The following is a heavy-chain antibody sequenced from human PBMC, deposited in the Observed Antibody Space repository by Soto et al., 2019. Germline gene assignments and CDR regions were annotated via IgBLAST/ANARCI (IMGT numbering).Heavy chain of an antibody. CDR2: INPNSGGT. V-gene: IGHV1-2*02. Sequence: ASVKVSCKASGYTFTGYYMHWVRQAPGQGLEWMGWINPNSGGTNYAQKVQGRVTMTRDTSISTAYMELSRLRSDDTAVYYCARDSSSSFGFDPWGQGTLVTVSS. CDR1: GYTFTGYY. J-gene: IGHJ5*02. CDR3: ARDSSSSFGFDP. D-gene: IGHD6-6*01.